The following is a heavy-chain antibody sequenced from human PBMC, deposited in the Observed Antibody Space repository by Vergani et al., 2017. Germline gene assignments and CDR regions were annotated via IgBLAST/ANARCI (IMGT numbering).Heavy chain of an antibody. CDR2: IYYSGST. Sequence: QLQLQESGPGLVKPSETLSLTCTVSGGSISSSSYYWGWIRQPPGKGLEWIGSIYYSGSTYYNPSLKSRVTISVDTSKNQFSLKLSSVTAADTAVYYCAKDILRVPAARDWFDPWGQGTLVTVSS. V-gene: IGHV4-39*02. CDR1: GGSISSSSYY. J-gene: IGHJ5*02. D-gene: IGHD2-2*01. CDR3: AKDILRVPAARDWFDP.